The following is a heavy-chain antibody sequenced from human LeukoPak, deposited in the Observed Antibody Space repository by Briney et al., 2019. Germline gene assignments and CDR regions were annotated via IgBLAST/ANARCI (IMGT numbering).Heavy chain of an antibody. J-gene: IGHJ4*02. CDR3: ARVGPGYSYGYYFDY. V-gene: IGHV4-59*01. D-gene: IGHD5-18*01. CDR1: GDSTSNYY. Sequence: SETLSLTCTVSGDSTSNYYWSWIRQPPGKGLEWIGYIHYSGSTNYNPSLKSRVTISIDTSKNQFSLKLSSVTAADTAVYYCARVGPGYSYGYYFDYWGQGTLVTVSS. CDR2: IHYSGST.